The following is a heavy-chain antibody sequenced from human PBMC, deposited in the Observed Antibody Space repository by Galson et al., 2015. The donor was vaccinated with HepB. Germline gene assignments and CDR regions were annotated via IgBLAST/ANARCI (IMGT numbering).Heavy chain of an antibody. CDR3: ARVGGYSGYDKNK. CDR1: GFTFSSYS. D-gene: IGHD5-12*01. Sequence: SLRLSCAASGFTFSSYSMNWVRQAPGKGLEWVSSISSSSSYIYYADSVKGRFTISRDNAKNSLYLQMNSLRAEDTAVYYCARVGGYSGYDKNKWGQGTLVTVSS. J-gene: IGHJ4*02. V-gene: IGHV3-21*01. CDR2: ISSSSSYI.